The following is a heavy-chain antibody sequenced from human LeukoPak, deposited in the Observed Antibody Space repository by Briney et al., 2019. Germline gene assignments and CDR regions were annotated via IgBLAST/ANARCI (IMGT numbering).Heavy chain of an antibody. CDR3: AREWSYSGCDSLDS. Sequence: GASVKVSCKASGGTNYAITWVRQAPGQGLEWMGGIIPMFGTTNYAQNFQGRVTITADESTNTAYMELSSLKSEDTAVYYCAREWSYSGCDSLDSWGQGTLVTVSS. D-gene: IGHD5-12*01. CDR2: IIPMFGTT. V-gene: IGHV1-69*13. CDR1: GGTNYA. J-gene: IGHJ4*02.